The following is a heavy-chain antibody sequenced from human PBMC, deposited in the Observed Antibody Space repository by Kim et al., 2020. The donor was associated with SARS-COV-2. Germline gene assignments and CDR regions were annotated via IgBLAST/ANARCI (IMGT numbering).Heavy chain of an antibody. CDR2: ISSSSSYI. CDR1: GFTFSSYS. CDR3: ASELRQPTYYYDSSGYQGWFDP. D-gene: IGHD3-22*01. J-gene: IGHJ5*02. V-gene: IGHV3-21*01. Sequence: GGSLRLSCAASGFTFSSYSMNWVRQAPGKGLEWVSSISSSSSYIYYADSVKGRFTISRDNAKNSLYLQMNSLRAEDTAVYYCASELRQPTYYYDSSGYQGWFDPWGQGTLVTVSS.